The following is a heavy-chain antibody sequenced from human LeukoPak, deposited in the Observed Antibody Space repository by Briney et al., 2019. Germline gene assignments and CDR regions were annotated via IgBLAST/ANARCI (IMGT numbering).Heavy chain of an antibody. CDR1: GYSFTSYW. Sequence: GESLKISCKDSGYSFTSYWIGWVRQMPGKGLEWMGIIYPGDSDTRYSPSFQGQVTISADKSISTAYLQWSSLKASDTAMYYCARQGLYCSSTSCYDSYAFDIWGQGTMVTVSS. CDR2: IYPGDSDT. V-gene: IGHV5-51*01. CDR3: ARQGLYCSSTSCYDSYAFDI. J-gene: IGHJ3*02. D-gene: IGHD2-2*01.